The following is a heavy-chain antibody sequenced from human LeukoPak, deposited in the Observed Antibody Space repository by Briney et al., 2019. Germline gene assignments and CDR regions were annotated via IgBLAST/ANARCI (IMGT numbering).Heavy chain of an antibody. Sequence: SETLSLTCSVSGVSVGSAGYYWGWIRQPPGKGLEWIGSIHYSGSTYYNPSLKSRVTISVDTSKNQFPLKLSSVTAADTAVYYCVTRPVTYYYGSGSFYNDDYWGQGTLVTVSS. CDR1: GVSVGSAGYY. CDR2: IHYSGST. CDR3: VTRPVTYYYGSGSFYNDDY. V-gene: IGHV4-39*01. J-gene: IGHJ4*02. D-gene: IGHD3-10*01.